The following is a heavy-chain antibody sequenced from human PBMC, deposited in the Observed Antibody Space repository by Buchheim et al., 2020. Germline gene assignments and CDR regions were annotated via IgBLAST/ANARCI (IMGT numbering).Heavy chain of an antibody. J-gene: IGHJ1*01. CDR1: GFTFSSYG. CDR2: ILYDGSNK. Sequence: QVQLVESGGGVVQPGRSLRLSCAASGFTFSSYGMHWVRQAPGKGLEWVAVILYDGSNKYYADSVKGRFTISRDNSKNTLYLQMNSLRAEDTAVYYCAKVTRSRYSGSYYDAFQHWGQGTL. D-gene: IGHD1-26*01. V-gene: IGHV3-30*18. CDR3: AKVTRSRYSGSYYDAFQH.